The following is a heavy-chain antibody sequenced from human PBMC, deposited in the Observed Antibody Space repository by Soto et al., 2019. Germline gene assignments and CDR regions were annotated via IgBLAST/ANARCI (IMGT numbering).Heavy chain of an antibody. Sequence: PSETLSLTCSVSGDSITTNGYYWGWIRQPPGKGRQWIVNVYWTGSTFSHPSLTSRVFISVDTSKNEFSLRLTSVTAADTAVCYCPRSHYTYGLLIDDWGQGTLVTVSS. CDR2: VYWTGST. CDR3: PRSHYTYGLLIDD. CDR1: GDSITTNGYY. D-gene: IGHD2-8*01. V-gene: IGHV4-39*01. J-gene: IGHJ4*02.